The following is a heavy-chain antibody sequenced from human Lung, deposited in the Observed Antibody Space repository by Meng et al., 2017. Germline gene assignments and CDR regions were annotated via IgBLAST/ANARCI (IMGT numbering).Heavy chain of an antibody. CDR3: ARGPTTMAHDFDY. Sequence: QGQLQQWGAGLLKPSGTLSLTCCVSGGSFSDYYWSWIRQPPGKGLEWIGEINHSGSTNYNPSLESRATISVDTSQNNLSLKLSSVTAADSAVYYCARGPTTMAHDFDYWGQGTLVTVSS. CDR1: GGSFSDYY. CDR2: INHSGST. J-gene: IGHJ4*02. D-gene: IGHD4-11*01. V-gene: IGHV4-34*01.